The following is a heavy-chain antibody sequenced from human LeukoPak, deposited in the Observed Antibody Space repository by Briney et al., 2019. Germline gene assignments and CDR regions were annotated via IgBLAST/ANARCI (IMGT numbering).Heavy chain of an antibody. CDR3: ARDWPDSASDFWSGYYYYYYYYGMDV. V-gene: IGHV1-2*02. CDR2: INPNSGGT. CDR1: GYTFTGYY. Sequence: ASVKVSCKASGYTFTGYYMHWVRQAPGQGLEWMGWINPNSGGTNYAQKFQGRVTMTRDTSISTAYMELSRLGSDDTAVYYCARDWPDSASDFWSGYYYYYYYYGMDVWGQGTTVTVSS. D-gene: IGHD3-3*01. J-gene: IGHJ6*02.